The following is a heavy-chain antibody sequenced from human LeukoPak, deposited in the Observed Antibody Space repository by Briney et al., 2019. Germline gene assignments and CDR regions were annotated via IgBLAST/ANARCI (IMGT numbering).Heavy chain of an antibody. J-gene: IGHJ4*02. D-gene: IGHD3-16*02. Sequence: GGSLRLSCAASGFTFSSYAMSWVRQAPGKGLEWVSAISGSGGSTYYADSVKGRFTISRDNSKNTLYLQMNSLRAEDTAVYYSAKDERMYVWGSYRSYYFDYWGQGTLVTVSS. CDR3: AKDERMYVWGSYRSYYFDY. V-gene: IGHV3-23*01. CDR2: ISGSGGST. CDR1: GFTFSSYA.